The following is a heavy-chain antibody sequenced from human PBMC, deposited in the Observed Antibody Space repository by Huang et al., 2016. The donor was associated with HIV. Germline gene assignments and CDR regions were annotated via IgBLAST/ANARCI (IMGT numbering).Heavy chain of an antibody. J-gene: IGHJ3*02. CDR2: RNPNTGTT. CDR1: EYTFTHG. D-gene: IGHD1-26*01. V-gene: IGHV7-4-1*02. CDR3: AISGTYSGDFDI. Sequence: QVQLVQSGSDLKEPGPSVKVYCKASEYTFTHGFNWVRTAPGPGLEWMGRRNPNTGTTPYAQGITARFGFSFEASGDTAYLHITNLRADDTAVYYCAISGTYSGDFDIWGQGTLVSGS.